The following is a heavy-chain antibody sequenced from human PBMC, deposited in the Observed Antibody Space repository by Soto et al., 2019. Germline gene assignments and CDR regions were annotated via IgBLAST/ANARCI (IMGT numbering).Heavy chain of an antibody. CDR2: IYNSGAT. D-gene: IGHD4-17*01. CDR1: GDSMIGSY. J-gene: IGHJ4*02. Sequence: TSETLSLTCSVSGDSMIGSYWTWIRQPPGSGLQWLGYIYNSGATAYNSSLKSRITVSIDTPNNRFSLNLRSVTAADTAVYYCVRNKVTTMRFFDFWGPGKMVTVS. V-gene: IGHV4-59*01. CDR3: VRNKVTTMRFFDF.